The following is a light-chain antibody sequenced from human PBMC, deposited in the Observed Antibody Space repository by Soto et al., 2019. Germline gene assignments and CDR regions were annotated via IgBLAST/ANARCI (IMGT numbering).Light chain of an antibody. V-gene: IGKV3-20*01. CDR2: GAS. Sequence: EIVLTQSPDTLSLSPGERATLSCRASQSVSSNYLAWYQQKPGQAPRLLIYGASSRATGIPDRFSGSGSGKDFTLTISRREPEDFAVYYCQQYGSSPWTFGQGTKEEIK. CDR3: QQYGSSPWT. J-gene: IGKJ1*01. CDR1: QSVSSNY.